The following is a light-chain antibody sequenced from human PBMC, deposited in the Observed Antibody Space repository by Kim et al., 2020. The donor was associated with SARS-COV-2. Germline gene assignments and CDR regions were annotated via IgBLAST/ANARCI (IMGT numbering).Light chain of an antibody. CDR3: QQRYNWPLT. Sequence: LSPGESATLSCRASQSVGNFLAWYQQKPGQSPRLVIYDTFNRATAIPARFRGSGSGTDFALTISSLEPEDFAVYYCQQRYNWPLTFGGETKVDIK. V-gene: IGKV3-11*01. J-gene: IGKJ4*01. CDR1: QSVGNF. CDR2: DTF.